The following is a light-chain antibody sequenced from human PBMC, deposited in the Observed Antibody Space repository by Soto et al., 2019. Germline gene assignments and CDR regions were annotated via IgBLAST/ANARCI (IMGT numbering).Light chain of an antibody. Sequence: EIVLTQSPGTLSLSPGERVTLSCRASQSVSSNFLAWYQQKPGQAPRLLIYVASSRATGIPDRFSGSGSGTDFTLTITRLEPEDFAVYYCQQYGSSPYTFGQGTKLEIK. CDR3: QQYGSSPYT. J-gene: IGKJ2*01. V-gene: IGKV3-20*01. CDR2: VAS. CDR1: QSVSSNF.